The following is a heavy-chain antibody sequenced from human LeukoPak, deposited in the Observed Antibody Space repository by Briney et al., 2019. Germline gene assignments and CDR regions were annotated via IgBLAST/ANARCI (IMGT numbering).Heavy chain of an antibody. Sequence: GGSLRLSCAASGFTFSSYAMSWVRQAPGKGLEWVSDISGSGGSTYYADSVKGRFTISRDNSKNTLYLQMNSLRAEDTAVYYCAKRSLAAGTAPFDYWGQGTLLTVSS. CDR3: AKRSLAAGTAPFDY. CDR2: ISGSGGST. CDR1: GFTFSSYA. J-gene: IGHJ4*02. D-gene: IGHD6-13*01. V-gene: IGHV3-23*01.